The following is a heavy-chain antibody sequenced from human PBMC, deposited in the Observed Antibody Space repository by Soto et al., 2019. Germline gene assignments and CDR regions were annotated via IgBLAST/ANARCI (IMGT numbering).Heavy chain of an antibody. D-gene: IGHD6-19*01. V-gene: IGHV3-23*01. J-gene: IGHJ4*02. CDR1: GLTFSSYA. CDR3: AKGRGSGTYYFDY. CDR2: ITGSGSST. Sequence: PGGSLRLSCAASGLTFSSYAMNWVRQAPGKGLEWVSSITGSGSSTYYADSVKGRFTISRDNSKNTLYLQMDSLRAEDTAVYYCAKGRGSGTYYFDYWGQGTLVTVSS.